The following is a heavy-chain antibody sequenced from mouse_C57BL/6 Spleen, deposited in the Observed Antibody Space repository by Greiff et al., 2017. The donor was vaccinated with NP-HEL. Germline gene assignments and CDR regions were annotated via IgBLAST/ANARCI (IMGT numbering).Heavy chain of an antibody. CDR1: GYTFTDYY. J-gene: IGHJ4*01. CDR2: INPNNGGT. CDR3: ARADNYYYAMDY. V-gene: IGHV1-26*01. Sequence: EVQLQQSGPELVKPGASVKISCKASGYTFTDYYMNWVKQSHGKSLEWIGDINPNNGGTSYNQKFKGKATLTVDKSSSTAYMELHSLTSEDSAVYYCARADNYYYAMDYWGQGTSVTVSS.